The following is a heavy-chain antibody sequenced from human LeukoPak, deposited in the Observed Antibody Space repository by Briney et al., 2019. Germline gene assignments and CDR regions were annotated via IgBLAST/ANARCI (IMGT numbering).Heavy chain of an antibody. V-gene: IGHV4-59*01. Sequence: PSETLSLTCTVSGGSISGYYWSWIRQPPGKGLEWIGYIYYSGSTNYNPPLKSRVTISVDTSKNQFSLKLSSVTAADTAVYYCARGGYFDWLSYGAFDYWGQGTLVTVSS. J-gene: IGHJ4*02. CDR2: IYYSGST. CDR1: GGSISGYY. D-gene: IGHD3-9*01. CDR3: ARGGYFDWLSYGAFDY.